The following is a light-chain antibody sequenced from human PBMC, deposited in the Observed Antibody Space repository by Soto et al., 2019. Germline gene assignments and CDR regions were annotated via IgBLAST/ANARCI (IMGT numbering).Light chain of an antibody. CDR2: GAD. CDR1: QSVRDNY. CDR3: QQYGASPFT. V-gene: IGKV3-20*01. J-gene: IGKJ2*01. Sequence: IVLTQSPGTLSLSPGDTATLPCGASQSVRDNYLAWYQKKPAQAPRLLIYGADARAAGIPDRFSGSGSGTDFTLTISRLQPEDFAVYYCQQYGASPFTFGQGTKLEIK.